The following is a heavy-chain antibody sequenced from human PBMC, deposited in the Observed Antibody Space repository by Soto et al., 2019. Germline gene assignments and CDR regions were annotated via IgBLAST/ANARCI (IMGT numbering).Heavy chain of an antibody. D-gene: IGHD5-12*01. V-gene: IGHV3-21*01. Sequence: PGGSLRLSCAASGFTFSSYSMNWVRQAPGKGLEWVSSISSSSSYIYYADSVKGRFTISRDNAKNSLYLQMNSLRAEDTAVYYCARDLKWLRFENYYYGMDVWGQGTTVTVSS. CDR2: ISSSSSYI. CDR1: GFTFSSYS. CDR3: ARDLKWLRFENYYYGMDV. J-gene: IGHJ6*02.